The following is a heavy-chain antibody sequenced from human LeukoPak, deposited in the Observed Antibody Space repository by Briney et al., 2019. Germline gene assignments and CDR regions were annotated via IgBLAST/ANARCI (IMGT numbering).Heavy chain of an antibody. CDR2: IYSGGST. CDR3: ARVGVVSAAIPDGFDI. D-gene: IGHD2-2*01. J-gene: IGHJ3*02. Sequence: GGSLRLSCAASGFTVSSNYMSWVRHAPGKGLEWVSVIYSGGSTYYADSVKGRFTISRDNSKNTLYLQMNSLTAEDTAVYYCARVGVVSAAIPDGFDIWGQGTMVTVSS. V-gene: IGHV3-53*01. CDR1: GFTVSSNY.